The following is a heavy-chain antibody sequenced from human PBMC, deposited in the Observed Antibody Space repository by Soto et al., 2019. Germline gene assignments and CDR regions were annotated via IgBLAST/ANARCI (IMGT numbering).Heavy chain of an antibody. CDR3: ATRGYSGYDHDY. Sequence: SETLSLTCAVYGGSFSGYYWSWIRQPPGKGLEWIGEINHGGSTNYNPSLKSRVTISVDTSKNQFSLKLSSVTAADTAVYYCATRGYSGYDHDYWGQGTLVTISS. CDR2: INHGGST. CDR1: GGSFSGYY. D-gene: IGHD5-12*01. J-gene: IGHJ4*02. V-gene: IGHV4-34*01.